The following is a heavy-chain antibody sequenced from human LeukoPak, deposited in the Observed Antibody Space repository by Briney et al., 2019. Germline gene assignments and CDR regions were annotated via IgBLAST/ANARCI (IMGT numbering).Heavy chain of an antibody. J-gene: IGHJ3*02. Sequence: SVKVSCKASGGTFSSYAISWVRQAPGQGLEWMGGIIPIFGTANYAQKFQGRVTITADESTSTAYMELSSLRSEDRAVYYCARVALVVVVAATDLGAFDIWGQGTMVTVSS. D-gene: IGHD2-15*01. CDR3: ARVALVVVVAATDLGAFDI. CDR2: IIPIFGTA. CDR1: GGTFSSYA. V-gene: IGHV1-69*13.